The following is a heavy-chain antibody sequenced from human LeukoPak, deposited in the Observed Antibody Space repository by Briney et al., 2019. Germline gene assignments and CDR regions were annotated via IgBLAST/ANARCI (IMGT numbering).Heavy chain of an antibody. D-gene: IGHD1-26*01. CDR1: GGSISSGGYY. CDR2: IYYSGST. J-gene: IGHJ4*02. V-gene: IGHV4-31*03. CDR3: AVTTRELFDY. Sequence: TSETLSLTCTVSGGSISSGGYYWSWIRQHPGKGLEWIGYIYYSGSTYYNPSLKSRVTISVDTSKNQFSLKLSSVTTADTAVYYCAVTTRELFDYWGQGTLVTVSS.